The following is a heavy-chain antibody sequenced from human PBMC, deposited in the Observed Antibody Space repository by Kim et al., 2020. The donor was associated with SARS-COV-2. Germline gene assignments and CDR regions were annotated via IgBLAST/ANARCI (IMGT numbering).Heavy chain of an antibody. CDR3: AGLIYCAYGVCYSDFDY. V-gene: IGHV4-39*01. Sequence: SETLSLTCTVSSGSISSSSYYWGWIRQPPGKGLEWIGSMYYSGTTYYNSSLKSRVTISVDTSKNQFSLKLTSVTAADTAVYYCAGLIYCAYGVCYSDFDYWGQGTLVTVSS. CDR1: SGSISSSSYY. CDR2: MYYSGTT. J-gene: IGHJ4*02. D-gene: IGHD2-8*01.